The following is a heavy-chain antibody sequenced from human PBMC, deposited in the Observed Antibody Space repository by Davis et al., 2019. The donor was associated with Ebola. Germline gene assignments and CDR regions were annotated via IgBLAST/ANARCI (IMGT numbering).Heavy chain of an antibody. V-gene: IGHV3-23*01. Sequence: GGSLRLSCVASGFAFSTYAMSWVRQAPGPGLEWVAGISGSGANTDYTDSVKGRFTISRDNSKNTLYLRLTSLRDDDTATYYCASGTYRLGDYWGQGALVTVSS. J-gene: IGHJ4*02. D-gene: IGHD1-26*01. CDR2: ISGSGANT. CDR3: ASGTYRLGDY. CDR1: GFAFSTYA.